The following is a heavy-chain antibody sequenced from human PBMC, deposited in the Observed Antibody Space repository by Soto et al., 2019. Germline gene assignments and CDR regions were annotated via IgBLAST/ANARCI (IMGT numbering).Heavy chain of an antibody. J-gene: IGHJ5*02. CDR3: ARLVYSSSWYNWFDP. Sequence: ASVKVSCKASGYTFTSYDINWVRQATGQGLEWMGWMNPNSGNTGYAQKFQGRVTMTRNTSISTAYMELSSLRSEDMAVYYCARLVYSSSWYNWFDPWGQGTLVTVSS. CDR1: GYTFTSYD. D-gene: IGHD6-13*01. CDR2: MNPNSGNT. V-gene: IGHV1-8*01.